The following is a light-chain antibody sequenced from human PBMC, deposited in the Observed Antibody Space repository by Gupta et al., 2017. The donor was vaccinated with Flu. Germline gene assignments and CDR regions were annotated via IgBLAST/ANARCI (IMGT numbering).Light chain of an antibody. CDR1: SSNIGSNV. CDR3: AAWDDSLNGLWV. V-gene: IGLV1-44*01. J-gene: IGLJ3*02. Sequence: SSNIGSNVVSWYQQLPGTAPKLLIYDNNQRPSGVPDRFSGSKSGTSASLAIRGLQSKDEADYYCAAWDDSLNGLWVFGGGTKVTVL. CDR2: DNN.